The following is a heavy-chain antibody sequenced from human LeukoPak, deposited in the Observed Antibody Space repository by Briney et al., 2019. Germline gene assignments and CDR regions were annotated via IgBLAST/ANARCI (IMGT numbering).Heavy chain of an antibody. CDR1: GFTFSSYG. Sequence: GGSLRLSCAASGFTFSSYGMHWVRQAPGKGLEWVAVISYDGSKKYYADSVKGRFTISRDNSKNTLSLQMNSLRAEDTAAYYCAKMLHHDFWSGYHPPFDYWGQGNLVTVSS. CDR3: AKMLHHDFWSGYHPPFDY. V-gene: IGHV3-30*18. CDR2: ISYDGSKK. J-gene: IGHJ4*02. D-gene: IGHD3-3*01.